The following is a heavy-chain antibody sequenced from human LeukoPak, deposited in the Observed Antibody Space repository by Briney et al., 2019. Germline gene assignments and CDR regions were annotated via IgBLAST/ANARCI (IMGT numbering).Heavy chain of an antibody. CDR1: GYTFTSYG. J-gene: IGHJ4*02. CDR2: ISAYNGNT. D-gene: IGHD3-22*01. CDR3: ARAERGYYYDSSGYYYLPYFDY. V-gene: IGHV1-18*01. Sequence: ASVKVSCKASGYTFTSYGIGWVRQAPGQGLEWMGWISAYNGNTNYAQKLQGRVTMTTDTSTSTAYMELRSLRSDDTAVYYCARAERGYYYDSSGYYYLPYFDYWGQGTLVTVSS.